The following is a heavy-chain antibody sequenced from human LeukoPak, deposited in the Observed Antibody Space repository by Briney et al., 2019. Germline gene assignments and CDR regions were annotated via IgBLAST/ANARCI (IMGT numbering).Heavy chain of an antibody. D-gene: IGHD3-16*02. V-gene: IGHV4-34*01. J-gene: IGHJ4*02. CDR1: GGSFSGYY. CDR2: INHSGST. Sequence: SETLSLTCAVYGGSFSGYYWSWIRQPPGKGLEWIGEINHSGSTNYNPSLKSRVTISVDTSKNQFSLKLSSVTAADTAVYYCARGRYTNYVWGNYRLSYWGQGTLVTVSS. CDR3: ARGRYTNYVWGNYRLSY.